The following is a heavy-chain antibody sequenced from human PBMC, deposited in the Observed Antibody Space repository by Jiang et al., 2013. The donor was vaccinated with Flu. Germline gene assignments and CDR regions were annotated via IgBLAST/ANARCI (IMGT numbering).Heavy chain of an antibody. CDR1: GFTFSSYA. Sequence: SCAASGFTFSSYAMSWVRQAPGKGLEWVSGISGSGGSTYYADSVKGRFTISRDNSKNTLYLQMNSLRAEDTAVYYCAKDGEVSPDFWSGIDYWGQGPWSPSPQ. J-gene: IGHJ4*02. D-gene: IGHD3-3*01. CDR3: AKDGEVSPDFWSGIDY. CDR2: ISGSGGST. V-gene: IGHV3-23*01.